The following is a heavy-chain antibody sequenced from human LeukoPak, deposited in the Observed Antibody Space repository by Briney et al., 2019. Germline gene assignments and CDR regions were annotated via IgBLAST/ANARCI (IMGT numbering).Heavy chain of an antibody. V-gene: IGHV1-18*01. CDR3: ARDRGPYCTNGVCDFDY. D-gene: IGHD2-8*01. CDR2: ISAYNGNT. J-gene: IGHJ4*02. CDR1: GGTFSSYA. Sequence: ASVKVSCKASGGTFSSYAISWVRQAPGQGLEWMGWISAYNGNTNYAQKLQGRVTMTTDTSTSTAYMELRSLRSDDTAVYYCARDRGPYCTNGVCDFDYWGQGTLVTVSS.